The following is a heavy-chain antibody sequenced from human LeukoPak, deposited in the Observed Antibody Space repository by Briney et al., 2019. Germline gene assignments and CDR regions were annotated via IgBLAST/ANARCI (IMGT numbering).Heavy chain of an antibody. D-gene: IGHD2-15*01. J-gene: IGHJ4*02. CDR1: GFTFSSYW. CDR2: IKQDGSEK. Sequence: GRSLRPSRAASGFTFSSYWISWVRQAPGKGLEWVANIKQDGSEKYYVDSVKGRFTISRDNAKNSLYLQMNSLRAEDTAVYYGARFVGCFDYWGQGTLVTVSS. V-gene: IGHV3-7*01. CDR3: ARFVGCFDY.